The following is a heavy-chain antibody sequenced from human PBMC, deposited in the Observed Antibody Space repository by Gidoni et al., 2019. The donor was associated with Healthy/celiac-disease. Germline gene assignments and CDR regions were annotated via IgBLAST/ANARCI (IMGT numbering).Heavy chain of an antibody. CDR3: ARVGPSTTGSSWPDAYYFDY. J-gene: IGHJ4*02. D-gene: IGHD6-13*01. V-gene: IGHV1-8*02. CDR1: GYTCTSYD. Sequence: QVQLVQSGAEVKKTGASVKVACKAAGYTCTSYDINWVRQATGQGLKWMGWMTPDSGNTGSAQQVQGRVTMTRNTSICTAYMELSSLRSEDTAVYYCARVGPSTTGSSWPDAYYFDYWGQGTLVTVSS. CDR2: MTPDSGNT.